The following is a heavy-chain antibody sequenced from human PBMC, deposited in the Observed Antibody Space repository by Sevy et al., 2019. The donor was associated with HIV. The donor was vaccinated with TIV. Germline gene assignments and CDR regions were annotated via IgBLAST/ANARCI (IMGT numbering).Heavy chain of an antibody. Sequence: GGSLRLSCAASGFTFSGSAMHWVRQASGKGLEWVCRIRMKANAYATPYATSVKGRFTVSRDDSKNTAYLQMNNLKTEDTALYYCAYSGSSSEGYYFDYWGQGTLVTVSS. D-gene: IGHD1-26*01. J-gene: IGHJ4*02. V-gene: IGHV3-73*01. CDR2: IRMKANAYAT. CDR1: GFTFSGSA. CDR3: AYSGSSSEGYYFDY.